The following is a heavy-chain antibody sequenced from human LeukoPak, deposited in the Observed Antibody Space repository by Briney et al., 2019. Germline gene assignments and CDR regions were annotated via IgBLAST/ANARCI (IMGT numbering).Heavy chain of an antibody. CDR1: GDRFSSNSAA. J-gene: IGHJ4*02. CDR2: TYYRSKWYN. V-gene: IGHV6-1*01. D-gene: IGHD5-24*01. CDR3: ARTKDGNNDY. Sequence: SQPLSLTCAISGDRFSSNSAAWNWIRQSPARGLEWLGRTYYRSKWYNDYAVSVKSRITVNPDTSKNQFSLQLNSVTPEDTAVYYCARTKDGNNDYWGQGTLVTVSS.